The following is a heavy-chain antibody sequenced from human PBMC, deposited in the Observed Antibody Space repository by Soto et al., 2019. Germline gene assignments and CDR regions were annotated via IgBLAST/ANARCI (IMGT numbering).Heavy chain of an antibody. Sequence: EVQLVESWGALVQPGGSLRLSCSASGFTFSTYDMYWVRQAPEKGLEYVSGISNHGGSAYYADSVKGRFTISRDKSKNTLYLQMNSLRSEDTALYHCVKDSSLSNWGQGTLVTVSS. CDR2: ISNHGGSA. V-gene: IGHV3-64D*08. J-gene: IGHJ4*02. D-gene: IGHD6-13*01. CDR1: GFTFSTYD. CDR3: VKDSSLSN.